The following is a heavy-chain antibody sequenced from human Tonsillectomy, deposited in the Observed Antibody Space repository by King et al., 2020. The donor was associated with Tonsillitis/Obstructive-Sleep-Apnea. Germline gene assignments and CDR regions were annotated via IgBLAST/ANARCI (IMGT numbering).Heavy chain of an antibody. CDR3: ARSWLQYSSSSYFFDC. Sequence: QLQESGPGLVKPSETLSLTCTVSGGSISSSYWSWIRQPPGKGLEWIGYIYYSGSTSYNPSLNSRVTMSVDTSKNQFSLKLSSVSAADTAVYYCARSWLQYSSSSYFFDCWGQGTLVTVSS. D-gene: IGHD6-6*01. J-gene: IGHJ4*02. V-gene: IGHV4-59*08. CDR2: IYYSGST. CDR1: GGSISSSY.